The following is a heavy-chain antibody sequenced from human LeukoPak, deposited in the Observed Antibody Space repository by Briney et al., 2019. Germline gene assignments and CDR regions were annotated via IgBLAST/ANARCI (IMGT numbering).Heavy chain of an antibody. Sequence: ASVKVSCKASGYTFTSYGISWVRQAPGQGLEWMGWINPNSGGTNYAQKFQGRVTMTRDTSISTAYMELSRLRSDDTAVYYCARKYGDYNAELAFDIWGQGTMVTVSS. CDR3: ARKYGDYNAELAFDI. D-gene: IGHD4-17*01. CDR1: GYTFTSYG. V-gene: IGHV1-2*02. J-gene: IGHJ3*02. CDR2: INPNSGGT.